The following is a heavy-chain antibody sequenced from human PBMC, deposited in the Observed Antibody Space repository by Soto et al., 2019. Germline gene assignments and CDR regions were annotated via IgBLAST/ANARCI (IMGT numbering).Heavy chain of an antibody. D-gene: IGHD3-10*01. CDR2: IFYSGST. V-gene: IGHV4-31*03. Sequence: QVQLQESGPGLVKPSQTLSLTCTVSGGSINSGGYYWSWIRQHPGKGLEWIGYIFYSGSTYYNPSLKRRVTLSVDMSKNPFSLKLSSVTAADTAVYYCARVGGSGSPFDNWGQGTLVTVSS. J-gene: IGHJ4*02. CDR3: ARVGGSGSPFDN. CDR1: GGSINSGGYY.